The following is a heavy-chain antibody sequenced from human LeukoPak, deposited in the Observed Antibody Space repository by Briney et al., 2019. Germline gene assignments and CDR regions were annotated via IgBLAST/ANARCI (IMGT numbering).Heavy chain of an antibody. Sequence: SETLSLTCTVSGGSISSYYWSWIRQPPGKGLEWIGYIYYSGSTNYNPSLKSRVTISVDTSKNQFSLKLSSVTAADTAVYYCARGVIAAAGTVFDYWGQGTLVTVSS. CDR3: ARGVIAAAGTVFDY. J-gene: IGHJ4*02. CDR1: GGSISSYY. D-gene: IGHD6-13*01. V-gene: IGHV4-59*08. CDR2: IYYSGST.